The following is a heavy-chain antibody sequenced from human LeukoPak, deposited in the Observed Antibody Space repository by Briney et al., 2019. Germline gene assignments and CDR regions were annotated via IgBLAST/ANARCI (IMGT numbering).Heavy chain of an antibody. CDR3: ARVVYAHYYMDV. J-gene: IGHJ6*03. CDR2: INPNSGGT. D-gene: IGHD2-8*01. CDR1: GYTFTGYY. Sequence: ASVKVSCKASGYTFTGYYMHWVRQAPGQGLEWMGWINPNSGGTNYAQKFQGRVTMTRDTSISTAYVELSRLRSDDTAVYYCARVVYAHYYMDVWGKGTTVTVSS. V-gene: IGHV1-2*02.